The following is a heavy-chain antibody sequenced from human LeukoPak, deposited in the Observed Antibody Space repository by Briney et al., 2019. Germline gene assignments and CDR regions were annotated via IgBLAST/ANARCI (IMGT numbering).Heavy chain of an antibody. CDR1: GFTFSSYA. Sequence: GGSPRLSCAASGFTFSSYAMHWVRQAPGKGLEWVAVISYEGSNKYYADSVKGRFTISRDNSKNTLYLQMNSLRAEDTAVYYCARGLLWFGELFDYWGQEPWSPSPQ. D-gene: IGHD3-10*01. J-gene: IGHJ4*01. CDR2: ISYEGSNK. V-gene: IGHV3-30-3*01. CDR3: ARGLLWFGELFDY.